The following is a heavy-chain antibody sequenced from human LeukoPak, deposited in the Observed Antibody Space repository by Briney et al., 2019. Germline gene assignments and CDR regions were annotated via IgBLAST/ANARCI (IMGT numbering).Heavy chain of an antibody. Sequence: GESLKISCKGSGYSFTSYWIGWVRQMPGKGLEWMGIIYPGDSDTGYSPSFQGQVTISADKPISTAYLQWSSLKASDTAMYYCARFIFPGYSSGWYLGGYYYYYGMDVWGQGTTVTVSS. D-gene: IGHD6-19*01. V-gene: IGHV5-51*04. CDR2: IYPGDSDT. CDR3: ARFIFPGYSSGWYLGGYYYYYGMDV. J-gene: IGHJ6*02. CDR1: GYSFTSYW.